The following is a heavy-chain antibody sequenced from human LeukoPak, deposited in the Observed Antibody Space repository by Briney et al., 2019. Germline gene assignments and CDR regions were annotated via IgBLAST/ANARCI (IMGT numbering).Heavy chain of an antibody. CDR3: ARGRYCSADICSGGDAFDI. Sequence: SETLSLTCAVYGGSFSGYYWSWIRQPPGKGLEWIGEINHSGSTNYNPSLKSQVTISVDTSKNQFSLKLSSVTAADTAVYYCARGRYCSADICSGGDAFDIWGQGTMVSVSS. V-gene: IGHV4-34*01. CDR2: INHSGST. CDR1: GGSFSGYY. D-gene: IGHD2-15*01. J-gene: IGHJ3*02.